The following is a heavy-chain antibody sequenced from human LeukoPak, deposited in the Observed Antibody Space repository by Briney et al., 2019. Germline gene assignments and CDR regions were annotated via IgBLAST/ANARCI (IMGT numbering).Heavy chain of an antibody. V-gene: IGHV3-48*02. CDR1: GFTVSSNY. J-gene: IGHJ4*02. D-gene: IGHD5-18*01. CDR3: ASLPSTTAMVLDY. CDR2: ISSSSSTI. Sequence: GGSLRLSCAASGFTVSSNYMSWVRRAPGKGLEWVSYISSSSSTIYYADSVKGRFTISRDNAKNSLYLQMNSLRDEDTAVYYCASLPSTTAMVLDYWGQGTLVTVSS.